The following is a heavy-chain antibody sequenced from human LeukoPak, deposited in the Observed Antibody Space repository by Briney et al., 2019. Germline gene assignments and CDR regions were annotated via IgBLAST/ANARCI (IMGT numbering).Heavy chain of an antibody. CDR2: ISGSGGST. CDR1: GFTFSSYA. CDR3: AKATYSVDYDSRGPFFDY. J-gene: IGHJ4*02. Sequence: PGGSLRLSCAASGFTFSSYAMSWVRQAPGKGLEWVSAISGSGGSTYYADSVKGRFTISRDNSKNTLYLQMNSLRAEDTAVYYCAKATYSVDYDSRGPFFDYWGQGTLVTVSS. V-gene: IGHV3-23*01. D-gene: IGHD3-22*01.